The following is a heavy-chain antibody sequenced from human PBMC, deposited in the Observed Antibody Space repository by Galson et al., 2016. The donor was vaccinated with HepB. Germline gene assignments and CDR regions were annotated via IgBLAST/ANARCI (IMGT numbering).Heavy chain of an antibody. CDR3: ARGAGGYFDY. V-gene: IGHV1-2*04. CDR1: GYTFTGYY. Sequence: SVKVSCKASGYTFTGYYMHWVRQAPGQGLEWMGWINPNSGGTNYAQRFQGWVTMTTDTSTSTAYMELRSLRADDTAVYYCARGAGGYFDYWGQGTLVTVSS. J-gene: IGHJ4*02. CDR2: INPNSGGT. D-gene: IGHD1-26*01.